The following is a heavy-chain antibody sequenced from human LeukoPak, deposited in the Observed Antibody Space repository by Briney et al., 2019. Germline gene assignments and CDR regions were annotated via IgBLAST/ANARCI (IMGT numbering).Heavy chain of an antibody. Sequence: SETLSLTCAVYGGSFSGYYWSWIRQPPGKGLEWIGEINHSGSTNYNPSLKSRVTMSADTSKNQFSLKLSSVTAADTAVYYCARDSEGGVFDYWGQGTLVTASS. CDR3: ARDSEGGVFDY. CDR1: GGSFSGYY. D-gene: IGHD1-26*01. J-gene: IGHJ4*02. CDR2: INHSGST. V-gene: IGHV4-34*01.